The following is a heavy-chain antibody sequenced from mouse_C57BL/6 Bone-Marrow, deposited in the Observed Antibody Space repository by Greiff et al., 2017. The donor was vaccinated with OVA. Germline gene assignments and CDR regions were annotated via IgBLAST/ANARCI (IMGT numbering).Heavy chain of an antibody. CDR1: GFSLTSYA. Sequence: VQLQESGPGLVAPSQSLSITCTVSGFSLTSYAISWVRQPPGKGLEWLGVIWTGGGTNDNAAIIYRLSISKDNSTSQVFLKTNSLHTDVTAMYYCARDSYINFWFAYWGQGTLVTVSA. D-gene: IGHD2-5*01. CDR3: ARDSYINFWFAY. V-gene: IGHV2-9-1*01. J-gene: IGHJ3*01. CDR2: IWTGGGT.